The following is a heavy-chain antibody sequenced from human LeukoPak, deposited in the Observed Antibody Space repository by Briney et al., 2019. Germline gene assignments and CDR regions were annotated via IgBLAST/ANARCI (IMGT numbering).Heavy chain of an antibody. CDR1: GFTFSSYA. CDR2: ISGSGGST. V-gene: IGHV3-23*01. Sequence: GGSLRLSCAASGFTFSSYAMSWVRQAPGKGLEWVSGISGSGGSTYYADSVKGRFTISRDNSKNTLYLQMKSLRADDTAVYYCAKGGYGRSTDYWGQGTLVTVSS. CDR3: AKGGYGRSTDY. J-gene: IGHJ4*02. D-gene: IGHD4-17*01.